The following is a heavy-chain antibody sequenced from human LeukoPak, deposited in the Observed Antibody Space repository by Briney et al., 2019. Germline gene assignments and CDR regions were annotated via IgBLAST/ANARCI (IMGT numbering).Heavy chain of an antibody. J-gene: IGHJ6*03. CDR3: ARKGIGSSRYQNMDV. CDR1: GFIFSSYA. Sequence: GRSLRLSCAASGFIFSSYAMSWVRQAPGKGPEWVSAISIDGGRTYYADSVKGRFTVSRDTSNNTLYLQMNSLRAEDTAVYYCARKGIGSSRYQNMDVWGKGTTVTVSS. V-gene: IGHV3-23*01. CDR2: ISIDGGRT. D-gene: IGHD6-25*01.